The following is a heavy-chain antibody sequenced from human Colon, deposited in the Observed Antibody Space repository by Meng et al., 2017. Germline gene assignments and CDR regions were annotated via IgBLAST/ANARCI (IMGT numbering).Heavy chain of an antibody. CDR1: GGSISSGGFY. CDR3: ARTNYGDYNWFDP. Sequence: QVELQEAGPGLGKPPQPPSLPCPGSGGSISSGGFYWSWIRQHPGKGLEWVGYIYYSGSTYYNPSLRSRVAISIDTSKNQFSLKLTSVTAADTAAYFCARTNYGDYNWFDPWGQTPLVTVSS. V-gene: IGHV4-31*02. J-gene: IGHJ5*02. CDR2: IYYSGST. D-gene: IGHD4-17*01.